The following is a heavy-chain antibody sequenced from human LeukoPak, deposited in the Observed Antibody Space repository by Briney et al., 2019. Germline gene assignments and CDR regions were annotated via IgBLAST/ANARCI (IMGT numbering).Heavy chain of an antibody. V-gene: IGHV1-69*06. CDR3: ARDGALYGVKYFQH. CDR2: IIPIFGTA. D-gene: IGHD2-2*02. CDR1: GGTFSSYA. Sequence: GASVTVSFKASGGTFSSYAISWVRQAPGQGLEWMGGIIPIFGTANYAQKFQGRVTITADKSTGTAYMELSSLRSEDTAVYYCARDGALYGVKYFQHWGQGTLVTVSS. J-gene: IGHJ1*01.